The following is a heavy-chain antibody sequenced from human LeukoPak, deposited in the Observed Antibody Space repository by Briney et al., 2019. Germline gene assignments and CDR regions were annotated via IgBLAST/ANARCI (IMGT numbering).Heavy chain of an antibody. CDR1: GFTFDDYA. Sequence: GGSLRLSCLASGFTFDDYAMHWVRQAPGKGLEWVSGISWNSGSIGYADSVKGRFTISRDNAKNSLYLQMNSLRAEDTAVYYCARGPSYVDTAMVPAYYYYYGMDVWGQGTTVTVSS. CDR3: ARGPSYVDTAMVPAYYYYYGMDV. CDR2: ISWNSGSI. D-gene: IGHD5-18*01. V-gene: IGHV3-9*01. J-gene: IGHJ6*02.